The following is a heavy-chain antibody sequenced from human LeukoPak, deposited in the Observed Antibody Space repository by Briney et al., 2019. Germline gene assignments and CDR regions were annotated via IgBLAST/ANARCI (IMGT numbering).Heavy chain of an antibody. D-gene: IGHD4-11*01. Sequence: GRSLRLSCAASGFTFSSYGMHWVRQAPGKGLEWVAVISYDGSNKYYADSVKGRFTISRDNSKNTLYLQMNSLRAEDTAVYYCAKVPLTVTTGYWGQGTLVTVSS. CDR3: AKVPLTVTTGY. V-gene: IGHV3-30*18. CDR1: GFTFSSYG. CDR2: ISYDGSNK. J-gene: IGHJ4*02.